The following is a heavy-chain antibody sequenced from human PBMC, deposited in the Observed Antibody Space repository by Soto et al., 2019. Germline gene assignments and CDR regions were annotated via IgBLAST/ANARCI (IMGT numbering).Heavy chain of an antibody. D-gene: IGHD1-1*01. CDR3: ARDQLEGNWFDP. J-gene: IGHJ5*02. CDR2: IYHSGST. Sequence: SETLSLTCTVSGGSITRGGYYWSWIRQHPGKGLEWIGYIYHSGSTLYNPSLKSRATISVDKSKNQFSLKLSSVTAADTAVYYCARDQLEGNWFDPWGQGTLVTVSS. V-gene: IGHV4-31*03. CDR1: GGSITRGGYY.